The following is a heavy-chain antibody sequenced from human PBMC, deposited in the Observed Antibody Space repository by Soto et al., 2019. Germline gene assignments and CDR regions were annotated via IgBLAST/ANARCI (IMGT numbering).Heavy chain of an antibody. CDR2: MSGYSGNT. V-gene: IGHV1-18*01. Sequence: ASVRVSCKVYGYTFSCYGFRCQRQAPGQGLEWMGWMSGYSGNTVYTQRFKGRLTMATDTSTGTAYMELRSLRSDDTAVYYCARDFYESSGYCDYWGQGTLVTVSS. J-gene: IGHJ4*02. D-gene: IGHD3-22*01. CDR3: ARDFYESSGYCDY. CDR1: GYTFSCYG.